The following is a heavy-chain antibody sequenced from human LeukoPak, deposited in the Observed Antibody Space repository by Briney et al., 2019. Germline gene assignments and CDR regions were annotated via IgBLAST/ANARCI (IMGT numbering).Heavy chain of an antibody. Sequence: SETLSLTCPVPDGSISSYHWSWTRQPTGKGLECIGYIYYSGSTNYNPSLKSRVTISVDTSKNQFSLKLSSVTAADTAVYYCARRSYSMDVWGKGTTVTVSS. CDR1: DGSISSYH. CDR3: ARRSYSMDV. CDR2: IYYSGST. V-gene: IGHV4-59*01. J-gene: IGHJ6*03.